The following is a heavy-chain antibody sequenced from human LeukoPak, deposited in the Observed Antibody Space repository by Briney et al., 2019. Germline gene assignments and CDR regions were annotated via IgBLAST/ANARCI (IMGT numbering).Heavy chain of an antibody. CDR2: ISASGHAT. V-gene: IGHV3-23*01. CDR3: AKWPEGATPKFHH. CDR1: GFTFSSYA. J-gene: IGHJ4*02. D-gene: IGHD1-26*01. Sequence: GGSLRLSCAASGFTFSSYAMSWVRQAPGKGLEAPGKGLEWVSTISASGHATYYPDSVRGRFTISRDNSKSTLHLQMDRLRAEDSALYYCAKWPEGATPKFHHWGQGTLVTVSS.